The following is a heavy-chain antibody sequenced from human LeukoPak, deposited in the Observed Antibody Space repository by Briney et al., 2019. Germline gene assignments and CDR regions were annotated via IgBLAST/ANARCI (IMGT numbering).Heavy chain of an antibody. CDR2: ISANGGGT. V-gene: IGHV3-23*01. D-gene: IGHD2-15*01. Sequence: GGSLRLSCAASGFTFSNYATSWVRQAPGKGLEWVSAISANGGGTYYADSVKGRFSISRDNSKNTLYLQMNSLRAEDTAVYYCAKAELVGAAGAVGYWGQGTLVTVSS. J-gene: IGHJ4*02. CDR1: GFTFSNYA. CDR3: AKAELVGAAGAVGY.